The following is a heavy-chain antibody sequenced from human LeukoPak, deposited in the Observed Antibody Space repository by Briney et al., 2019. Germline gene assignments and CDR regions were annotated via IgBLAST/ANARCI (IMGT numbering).Heavy chain of an antibody. CDR1: GYTFTNYD. J-gene: IGHJ2*01. D-gene: IGHD1-14*01. CDR3: ARDNRYFDL. CDR2: MNPNSGNT. V-gene: IGHV1-8*01. Sequence: ASVKVSCKASGYTFTNYDINWVRQATGQGPEWMGWMNPNSGNTDYAQKLQGRVTMTTDTPTNTAYMELRSLRSDATALYYCARDNRYFDLWGRGTLVTVSS.